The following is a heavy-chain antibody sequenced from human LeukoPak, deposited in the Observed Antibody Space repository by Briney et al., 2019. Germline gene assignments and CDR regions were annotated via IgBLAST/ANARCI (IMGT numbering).Heavy chain of an antibody. V-gene: IGHV3-30*04. D-gene: IGHD6-13*01. J-gene: IGHJ5*02. CDR2: ISNDGRDE. CDR3: AKEGGIAAAGRINWLDP. CDR1: GFTFSSYA. Sequence: PGGSLRLSCSASGFTFSSYAMHWVRQAPGKGLEWVAVISNDGRDEYYADSVKGRFTISRDNSKNTLYLQMNSLRAEDTAVYYCAKEGGIAAAGRINWLDPWGQGTRVTVSS.